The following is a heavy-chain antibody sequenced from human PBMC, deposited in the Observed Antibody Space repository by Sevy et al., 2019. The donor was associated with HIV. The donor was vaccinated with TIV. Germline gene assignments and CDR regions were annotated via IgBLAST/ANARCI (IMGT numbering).Heavy chain of an antibody. V-gene: IGHV3-48*03. CDR2: ITRSGSSI. CDR3: AKDINRGCDGINCYPYYYYFYGLDV. D-gene: IGHD2-21*01. Sequence: GGSLRLSCAASGFTFSSHEMSWVRQAPGKGLEWISYITRSGSSIYYADSVKGRFTISRDNANHFLYLEMNSLRPEDTAFYYCAKDINRGCDGINCYPYYYYFYGLDVWGQGTTVTVSS. CDR1: GFTFSSHE. J-gene: IGHJ6*02.